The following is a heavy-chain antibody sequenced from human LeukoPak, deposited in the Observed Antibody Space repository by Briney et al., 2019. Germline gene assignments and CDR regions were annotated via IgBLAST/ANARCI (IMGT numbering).Heavy chain of an antibody. CDR2: IYTSGST. CDR3: ARVGEPPFYYYYMDV. J-gene: IGHJ6*03. CDR1: GGSISSGSYY. D-gene: IGHD3-10*01. V-gene: IGHV4-61*09. Sequence: PSETLSLTCTVSGGSISSGSYYWSWIRQPAGKGLEWIGHIYTSGSTNYNPSLKSRVTISVDTSKNQFSLKLSSVTAADTAVYYCARVGEPPFYYYYMDVWGKGTTVTISS.